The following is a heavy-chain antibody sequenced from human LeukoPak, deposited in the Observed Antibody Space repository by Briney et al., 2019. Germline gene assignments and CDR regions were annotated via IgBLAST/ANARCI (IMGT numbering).Heavy chain of an antibody. V-gene: IGHV4-59*12. CDR3: ARTDYGWFDP. D-gene: IGHD4-17*01. CDR1: GGSISSYY. J-gene: IGHJ5*02. Sequence: SEALSLTCAVSGGSISSYYWSWIRQPPGKGLEWIGYIYYSGSTNYNPSLKSRVTISVDTSKNQFSLKLSSVTAADTAVYYCARTDYGWFDPWGQGTLVTVSS. CDR2: IYYSGST.